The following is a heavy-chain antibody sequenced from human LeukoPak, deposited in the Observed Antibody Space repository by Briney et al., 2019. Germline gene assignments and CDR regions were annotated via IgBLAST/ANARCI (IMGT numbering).Heavy chain of an antibody. Sequence: GGSLRLSCAASGFTFSNYAMSWVRQAPGKGLEWVSAISGSGGSTYYADSVKGRFTISRDNSKNTLYLQMNSLRAEDTAVYYCAKDLEVVVPETLDCWGQGTLVTVSS. D-gene: IGHD3-22*01. CDR2: ISGSGGST. J-gene: IGHJ4*02. CDR3: AKDLEVVVPETLDC. V-gene: IGHV3-23*01. CDR1: GFTFSNYA.